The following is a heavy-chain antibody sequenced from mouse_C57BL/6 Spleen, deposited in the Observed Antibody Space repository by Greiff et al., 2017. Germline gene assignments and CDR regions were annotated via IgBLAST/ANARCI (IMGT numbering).Heavy chain of an antibody. CDR1: GFTFSSYT. Sequence: EVQVVESGGGLVKPGGSLKLSCAASGFTFSSYTMSWVRQTPEKRLEWVATISGGGGNTYYPDSVKGRFTISRDNAKNTLYLQMSSLRSEDTALYYCARRTSYWYFDVWGTGTTVTVSS. J-gene: IGHJ1*03. V-gene: IGHV5-9*01. CDR3: ARRTSYWYFDV. CDR2: ISGGGGNT.